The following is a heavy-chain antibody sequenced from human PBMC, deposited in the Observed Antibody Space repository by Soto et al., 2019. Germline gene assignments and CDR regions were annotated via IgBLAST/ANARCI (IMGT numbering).Heavy chain of an antibody. CDR2: ISGSGGST. CDR1: GFTFSSYA. Sequence: PVGSLRLSCAASGFTFSSYAMSWVRQAPGKGLEWVSAISGSGGSTYYADSVKGRFTISRDNSKNTLYLQMNSLRAEDTAVYYCAKGGQGYDSSGYYRQDYGTDVWGQGTTVTVSS. J-gene: IGHJ6*02. D-gene: IGHD3-22*01. V-gene: IGHV3-23*01. CDR3: AKGGQGYDSSGYYRQDYGTDV.